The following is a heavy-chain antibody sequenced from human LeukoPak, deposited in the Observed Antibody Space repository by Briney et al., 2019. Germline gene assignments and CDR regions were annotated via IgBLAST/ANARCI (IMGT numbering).Heavy chain of an antibody. D-gene: IGHD4-17*01. Sequence: SETLSLTCTVSGVSISSSNSYWGWIRQPPGKGLEWIGSIYYSGNTYYNASLKSQVSISIDTSKNQFSLRLTSVTAADTAVYYCTRWVYGDYFDYFDYWGQGTLVTVSS. V-gene: IGHV4-39*01. CDR3: TRWVYGDYFDYFDY. CDR2: IYYSGNT. CDR1: GVSISSSNSY. J-gene: IGHJ4*02.